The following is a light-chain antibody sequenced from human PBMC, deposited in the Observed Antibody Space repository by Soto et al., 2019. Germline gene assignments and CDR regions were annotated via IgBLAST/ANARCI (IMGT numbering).Light chain of an antibody. CDR3: QQYHKWPPIT. V-gene: IGKV3-15*01. CDR1: QSVSSSY. J-gene: IGKJ5*01. CDR2: GAS. Sequence: EVVLTQSPGTLSLSPGERATLSCRASQSVSSSYLAWYQQKPGQAPRLLIYGASTRATDMPGTFSGRGSGTEFTLTITSLRPEDSAVYYCQQYHKWPPITFGQGTRLEL.